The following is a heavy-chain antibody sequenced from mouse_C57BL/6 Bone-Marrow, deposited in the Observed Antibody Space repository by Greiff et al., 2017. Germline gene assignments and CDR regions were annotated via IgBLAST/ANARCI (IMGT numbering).Heavy chain of an antibody. J-gene: IGHJ3*01. Sequence: VQLHQSGPELVKPGASVKISCKASGYTFTDYYMNWVKQSHGKSLEWIGDINPNNGGTSYNQKFKGKATLTVDKSSSTAYMQLRSLTSEDSAVYYGARKGVTTVVPFAYWGQGTLVTVSA. CDR2: INPNNGGT. CDR1: GYTFTDYY. D-gene: IGHD1-1*01. V-gene: IGHV1-26*01. CDR3: ARKGVTTVVPFAY.